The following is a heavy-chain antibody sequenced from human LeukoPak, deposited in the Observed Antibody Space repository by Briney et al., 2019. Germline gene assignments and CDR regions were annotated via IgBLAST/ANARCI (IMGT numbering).Heavy chain of an antibody. CDR1: GFTFSSYW. V-gene: IGHV3-74*01. D-gene: IGHD1-1*01. CDR3: ARGWNDDAFDI. J-gene: IGHJ3*02. CDR2: INSDGSST. Sequence: GGSLRLSCAASGFTFSSYWMHWVRQAPGKGLVWVSRINSDGSSTSYADSVKGRFTISRDNAKNTLYLQMNGLRAEDTAVYYCARGWNDDAFDIWGQGTMVTVSS.